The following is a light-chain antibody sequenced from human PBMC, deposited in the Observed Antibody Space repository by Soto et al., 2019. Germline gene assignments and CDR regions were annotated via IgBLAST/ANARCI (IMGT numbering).Light chain of an antibody. CDR3: QQYKSSSLT. V-gene: IGKV1-5*03. Sequence: DIQMTQSPSTLYASVGDRVTITCRASQSVSSWLAWYQQKPGKVPKLLIYKASNLGVGVPSRFSGSGSGPEFTLTISSLQPDEFATYYCQQYKSSSLTFGGGTKGEMK. J-gene: IGKJ4*02. CDR2: KAS. CDR1: QSVSSW.